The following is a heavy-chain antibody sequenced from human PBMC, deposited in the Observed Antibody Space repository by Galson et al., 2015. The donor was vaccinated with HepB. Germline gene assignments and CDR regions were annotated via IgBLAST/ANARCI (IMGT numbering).Heavy chain of an antibody. CDR1: GYTFSSYG. V-gene: IGHV1-18*04. CDR2: ISAYNGNT. J-gene: IGHJ6*03. Sequence: SVKVSCKASGYTFSSYGISWVRQAPGQGLEWMGWISAYNGNTNYAQKLQGRVTMTTDTSTSTAYMELRSLRSDDTAVYYCATSSHDYIWGSYRRRAHYYYMDVWGKGTTVTVSS. CDR3: ATSSHDYIWGSYRRRAHYYYMDV. D-gene: IGHD3-16*02.